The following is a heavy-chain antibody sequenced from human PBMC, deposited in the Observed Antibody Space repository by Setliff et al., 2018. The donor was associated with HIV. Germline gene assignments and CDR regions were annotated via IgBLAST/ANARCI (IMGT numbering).Heavy chain of an antibody. CDR3: ARAHFLVAMTRNWFDP. Sequence: ASVKVSCKASGYTFTNYYLHWVRQAPGQGLEWMGWINPNSGGTNYGGTNYAQRFQGRVTMTTDTSTNTAHMELIRPRFDDTAVYYCARAHFLVAMTRNWFDPWGQGTLVTVSS. CDR1: GYTFTNYY. J-gene: IGHJ5*02. CDR2: INPNSGGTNYGGT. D-gene: IGHD5-12*01. V-gene: IGHV1-2*02.